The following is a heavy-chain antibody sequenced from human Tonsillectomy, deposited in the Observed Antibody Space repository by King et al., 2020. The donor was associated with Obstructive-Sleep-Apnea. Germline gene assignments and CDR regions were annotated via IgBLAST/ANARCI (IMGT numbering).Heavy chain of an antibody. CDR2: IFHTGTT. J-gene: IGHJ4*02. CDR3: ARGGIALGGVGINWN. D-gene: IGHD6-19*01. CDR1: GDSISSSNW. V-gene: IGHV4-4*02. Sequence: VQLQESGPGLVKPSGTLSLTCAVSGDSISSSNWWSWVRQPPGKGLEWLGEIFHTGTTNYNPSLRSRVTISLDKSKNHFSLKLSSLTAADTAVYYCARGGIALGGVGINWNWGQGTLVTVSS.